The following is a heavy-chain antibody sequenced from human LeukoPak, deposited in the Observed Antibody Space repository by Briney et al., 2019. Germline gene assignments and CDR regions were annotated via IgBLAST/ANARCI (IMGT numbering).Heavy chain of an antibody. D-gene: IGHD3-22*01. V-gene: IGHV3-23*01. CDR3: AKDGGSTGYCFDY. CDR2: IGGRGST. Sequence: GGSLRLSCVASGFTFSNYAMSWVRQAPGKGLEWVSTIGGRGSTNYADSVKGRFTISRDNSKNTLYVQMTSLRAEDTAIYYCAKDGGSTGYCFDYWGQGTLVTVSS. CDR1: GFTFSNYA. J-gene: IGHJ4*02.